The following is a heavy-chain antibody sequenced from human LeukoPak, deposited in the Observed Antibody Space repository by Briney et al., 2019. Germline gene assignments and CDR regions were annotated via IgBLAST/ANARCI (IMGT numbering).Heavy chain of an antibody. V-gene: IGHV4-39*01. CDR3: AGLSGWYSSSSSGYYYMDV. Sequence: SETLSLTCTVSGGSISSSSYYWGWIRQPPGKGLEWIGSIYYSGSTYYNPSLKSRVTISVDTSKNQFSLKLSSVTAADTAVYYCAGLSGWYSSSSSGYYYMDVWGKGTTVTVSS. CDR2: IYYSGST. J-gene: IGHJ6*03. CDR1: GGSISSSSYY. D-gene: IGHD6-6*01.